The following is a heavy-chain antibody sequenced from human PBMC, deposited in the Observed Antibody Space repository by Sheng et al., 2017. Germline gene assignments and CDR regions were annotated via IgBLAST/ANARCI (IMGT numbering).Heavy chain of an antibody. CDR3: AREVRGAARPFWHNWFDP. J-gene: IGHJ5*02. Sequence: QVQLVQSGAEVKKPGSSVKVSCKASGGTFSSYAISWVRQAPGQGLEWMGGIIPIFGTANYAQKFQGRVTITADESTSTAYMELSSLRSEDTAVYYCAREVRGAARPFWHNWFDPWGQGTLVTVSS. CDR1: GGTFSSYA. CDR2: IIPIFGTA. V-gene: IGHV1-69*01. D-gene: IGHD6-6*01.